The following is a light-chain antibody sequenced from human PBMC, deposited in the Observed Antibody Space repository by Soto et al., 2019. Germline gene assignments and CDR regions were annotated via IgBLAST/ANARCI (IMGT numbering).Light chain of an antibody. J-gene: IGLJ1*01. CDR1: SSDVGGYNY. CDR2: DVS. CDR3: SSYTSSSTLGYV. Sequence: QSVLTQPASVSGSPGQSITISCTGTSSDVGGYNYVSWYQQHPGKAPKLMIHDVSNRPSGVSNRFSGSKSGNTASPTISGPQAEDEADYYCSSYTSSSTLGYVFGTGTKVTVL. V-gene: IGLV2-14*01.